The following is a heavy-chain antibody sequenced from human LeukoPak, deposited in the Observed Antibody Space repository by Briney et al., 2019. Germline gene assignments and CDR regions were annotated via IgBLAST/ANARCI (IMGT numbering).Heavy chain of an antibody. D-gene: IGHD6-19*01. CDR3: ARDIGGASGY. Sequence: GGSLRLSCAASGFTFNSYGMSWVRQAPGKGLEWVANIQQDGSKIYYVDSVKGRFTISRDNAKNSLYLQMNSLRAEDTAVYHCARDIGGASGYWGQGTLVTVSS. V-gene: IGHV3-7*01. CDR2: IQQDGSKI. CDR1: GFTFNSYG. J-gene: IGHJ4*02.